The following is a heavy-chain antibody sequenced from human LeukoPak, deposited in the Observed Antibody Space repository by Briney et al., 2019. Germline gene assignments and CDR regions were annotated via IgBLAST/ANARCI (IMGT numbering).Heavy chain of an antibody. Sequence: GASVKVSCKASGYTFTSYYMHWVRLAPRQGLEWMGIINPSGGSTSYPQQFQGRVTMTRNTSTSTVYMELSSLRAEDTAVYYCAYTAWYSSSWYHDYWGQGTLVTVSS. CDR3: AYTAWYSSSWYHDY. D-gene: IGHD6-13*01. CDR1: GYTFTSYY. V-gene: IGHV1-46*01. J-gene: IGHJ4*02. CDR2: INPSGGST.